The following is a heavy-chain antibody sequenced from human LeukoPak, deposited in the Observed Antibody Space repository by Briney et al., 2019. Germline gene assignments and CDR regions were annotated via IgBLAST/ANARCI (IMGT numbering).Heavy chain of an antibody. V-gene: IGHV3-30*01. CDR3: ARSATYSSSWYGVLDY. CDR1: GFTFSSYA. D-gene: IGHD6-13*01. J-gene: IGHJ4*02. CDR2: ISYDGSNK. Sequence: GGSLRLSCAASGFTFSSYAMHWVRQAPGKGLEWVAVISYDGSNKYYADSVKGRFTISRDNSKNTLYLQMNSLRAEDPAVYYCARSATYSSSWYGVLDYWGQGTLVTVSS.